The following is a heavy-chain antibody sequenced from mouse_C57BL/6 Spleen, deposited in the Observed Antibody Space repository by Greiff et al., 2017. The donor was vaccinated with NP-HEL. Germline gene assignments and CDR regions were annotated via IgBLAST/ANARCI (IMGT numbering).Heavy chain of an antibody. CDR1: GFTFSDYG. CDR2: ISSGSSTI. J-gene: IGHJ4*01. CDR3: ARNPPYYAMDY. Sequence: DVQLVESGGGLVKPGGSLKLSCAASGFTFSDYGMHWVRQAPEKGLEWVAYISSGSSTIYDADTVKGRFTISRDNAKNTLFLQMTSLRSEDTAMYYCARNPPYYAMDYWGQGTSVTVSS. V-gene: IGHV5-17*01.